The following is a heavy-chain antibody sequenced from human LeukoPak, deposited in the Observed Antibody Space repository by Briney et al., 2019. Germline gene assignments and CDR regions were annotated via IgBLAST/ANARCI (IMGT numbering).Heavy chain of an antibody. V-gene: IGHV3-30*04. CDR1: GFTFSSYA. CDR3: ARLTGTTGVGDY. J-gene: IGHJ4*02. CDR2: ISYDGSYK. Sequence: GGSLRLSCAGSGFTFSSYAMHWVRQAPGKGLEWVAIISYDGSYKDYADSVKGRFTISRDNSKNTLYLQMNSLRAEDTSVYYCARLTGTTGVGDYWSQGTLVTVSS. D-gene: IGHD1-1*01.